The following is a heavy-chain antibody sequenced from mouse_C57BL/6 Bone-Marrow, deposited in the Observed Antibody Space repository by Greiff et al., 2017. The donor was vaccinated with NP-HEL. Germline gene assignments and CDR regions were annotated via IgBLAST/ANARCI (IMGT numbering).Heavy chain of an antibody. V-gene: IGHV1-69*01. CDR3: AIIYYGNYGVTHDY. J-gene: IGHJ2*01. CDR2: IDPSDSYT. D-gene: IGHD2-1*01. Sequence: QVQLQQSGAELVMPGASVKLSCKASGYTFTSYWMHWVKQRPGQGLEWIGEIDPSDSYTNYNQKFKGKSTLTVDKSSSTAYMQLSSLTSEDSAVYYCAIIYYGNYGVTHDYWGQGTTLTVSS. CDR1: GYTFTSYW.